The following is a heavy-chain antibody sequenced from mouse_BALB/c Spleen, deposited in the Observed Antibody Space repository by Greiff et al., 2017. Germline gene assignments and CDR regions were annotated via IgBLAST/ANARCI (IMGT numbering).Heavy chain of an antibody. CDR3: ARGLSMITTGFAY. CDR2: ISDGGSYT. Sequence: EVQRVESGGGLVKPGGSLKLSCAASGFTFSDYYMYWVRQTPEKRLEWVATISDGGSYTYYPDSVKGRFTISRDNARNILYLQMSSLRSEDTAMYYCARGLSMITTGFAYWGQGTLVTVSA. J-gene: IGHJ3*01. D-gene: IGHD2-4*01. V-gene: IGHV5-4*02. CDR1: GFTFSDYY.